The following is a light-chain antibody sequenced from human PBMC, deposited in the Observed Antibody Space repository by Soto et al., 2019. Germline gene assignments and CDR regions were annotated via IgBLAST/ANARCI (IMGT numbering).Light chain of an antibody. CDR3: AAWDDSLNGHV. CDR2: TTN. Sequence: LTPPHSPSWAPRQRGTLSCFGRNPHIGTSSVHWFQQLPGTAPKLLISTTNQRPSGVPERFSGSKSGTSASLAISGPQSEDEADYYCAAWDDSLNGHVFGTGTKVTVL. J-gene: IGLJ1*01. CDR1: NPHIGTSS. V-gene: IGLV1-44*01.